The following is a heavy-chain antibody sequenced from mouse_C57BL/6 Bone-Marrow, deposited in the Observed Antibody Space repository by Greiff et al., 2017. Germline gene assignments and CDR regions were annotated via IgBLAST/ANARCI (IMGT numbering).Heavy chain of an antibody. CDR1: GYTFTSYW. J-gene: IGHJ2*01. V-gene: IGHV1-55*01. D-gene: IGHD2-4*01. CDR2: IYPGSGST. CDR3: ARYDCDGTDFDY. Sequence: VQLQQPGAELVKPGASVKMSCKASGYTFTSYWITWVKQRPGQGREWIGDIYPGSGSTNYNEKFKSKATLTVDTSSSTAYMQLSSLTSEDSAVYYCARYDCDGTDFDYWGQGTTLTVSS.